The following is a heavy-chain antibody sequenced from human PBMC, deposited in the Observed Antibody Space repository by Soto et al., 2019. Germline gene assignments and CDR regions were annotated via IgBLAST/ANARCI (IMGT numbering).Heavy chain of an antibody. CDR1: GFSPSPYS. V-gene: IGHV3-74*03. J-gene: IGHJ4*02. Sequence: GRSLRLSCAASGFSPSPYSMHWVRQVPGRGLEWVARLSSDGFGAAYADSVKGRFFISRDIARNTLSLQMNSLRADDAAVYYCARDLGGPDYWGRGTSVTVSS. CDR2: LSSDGFGA. CDR3: ARDLGGPDY. D-gene: IGHD3-16*01.